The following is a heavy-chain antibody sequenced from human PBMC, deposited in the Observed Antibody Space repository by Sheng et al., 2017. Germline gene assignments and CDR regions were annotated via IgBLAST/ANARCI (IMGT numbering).Heavy chain of an antibody. D-gene: IGHD1-26*01. Sequence: QVQLVESGGGVVQPGRSLRLSCAASGFTFSSYAMHWVRQAPGKGLEWVAVISYDGSNKYYADSVKGRFTISRDNSKNTLYLQMNSLRAEDTAVYYCAREVWGSYFPWFDPVGPGNPGHRLL. V-gene: IGHV3-30-3*01. CDR2: ISYDGSNK. J-gene: IGHJ5*02. CDR3: AREVWGSYFPWFDP. CDR1: GFTFSSYA.